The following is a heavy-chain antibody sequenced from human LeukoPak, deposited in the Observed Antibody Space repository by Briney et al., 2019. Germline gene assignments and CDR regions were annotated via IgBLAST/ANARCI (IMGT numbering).Heavy chain of an antibody. Sequence: PSETLSLTFTVFCGPIRRYYWSWIRPPPGKGPEVNGYIYTCWSTNSNHSLKSRVSISVDTTKAQFSLKLSSVTAADTAVYNCARAGRVGGGYYMAVGGKGTTVTVSS. CDR2: IYTCWST. J-gene: IGHJ6*03. CDR3: ARAGRVGGGYYMAV. CDR1: CGPIRRYY. V-gene: IGHV4-4*09. D-gene: IGHD3-16*01.